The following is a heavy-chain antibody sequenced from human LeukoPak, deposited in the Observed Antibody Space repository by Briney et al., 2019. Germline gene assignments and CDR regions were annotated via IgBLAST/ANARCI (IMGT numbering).Heavy chain of an antibody. CDR1: GYTFTSYA. Sequence: ASVKVSCKASGYTFTSYAMHWVRQAPGQRLEWMGWINAGNGNTKYSQKFQGRVTIARDTSASTAYMELSSLRSEDTAVYYCARDDSSGIPFDYWGQGTLVTVSS. V-gene: IGHV1-3*01. J-gene: IGHJ4*02. CDR3: ARDDSSGIPFDY. D-gene: IGHD3-22*01. CDR2: INAGNGNT.